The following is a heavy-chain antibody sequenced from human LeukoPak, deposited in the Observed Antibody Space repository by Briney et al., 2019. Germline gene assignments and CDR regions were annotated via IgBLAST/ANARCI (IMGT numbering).Heavy chain of an antibody. CDR3: AKTTGITAAALDY. CDR2: ISGSGAGT. Sequence: PGGSLRLSCAASGFTFSSYGMNWVRQAPGKGLEWVSGISGSGAGTYYADSVKGRFTIPRDKSKNTLYLQMNSLRAEDTGVYYCAKTTGITAAALDYWGQGTLVTVSS. D-gene: IGHD6-13*01. J-gene: IGHJ4*02. CDR1: GFTFSSYG. V-gene: IGHV3-23*01.